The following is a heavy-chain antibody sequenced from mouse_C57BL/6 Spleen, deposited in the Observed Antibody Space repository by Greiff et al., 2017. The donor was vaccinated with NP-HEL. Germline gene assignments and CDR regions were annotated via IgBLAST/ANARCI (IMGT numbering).Heavy chain of an antibody. Sequence: EVQLQESGPGLVKPSQSLSLTCSVTGYSITSGYYWNWIRQFPGNKLEWMGYISYDGSNNYKPSLKNRISITRDTSKNQFFLKLNSVTTEDTATYYCARGGLTGIYAMDYWGQGTSVTVSS. V-gene: IGHV3-6*01. CDR1: GYSITSGYY. J-gene: IGHJ4*01. D-gene: IGHD4-1*01. CDR3: ARGGLTGIYAMDY. CDR2: ISYDGSN.